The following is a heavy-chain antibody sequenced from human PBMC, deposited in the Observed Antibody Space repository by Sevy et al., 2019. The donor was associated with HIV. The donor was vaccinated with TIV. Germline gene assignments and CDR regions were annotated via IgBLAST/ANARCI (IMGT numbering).Heavy chain of an antibody. J-gene: IGHJ4*02. V-gene: IGHV1-2*06. D-gene: IGHD2-8*01. Sequence: ASVKVSCKASGYTFTDYYMHWVRQAPGQGLEWMGRINPNSGGTNYAQKFQGRVTMTRDTSISTVYMELSRLTSDDSAVYYCARGVFMPAQGHFEYWGQGTLVTDSS. CDR1: GYTFTDYY. CDR3: ARGVFMPAQGHFEY. CDR2: INPNSGGT.